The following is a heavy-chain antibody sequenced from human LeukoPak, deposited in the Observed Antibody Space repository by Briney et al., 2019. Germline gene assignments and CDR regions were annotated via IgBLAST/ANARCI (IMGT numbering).Heavy chain of an antibody. D-gene: IGHD3-10*02. CDR3: ASSRFGDLTLD. J-gene: IGHJ4*02. CDR1: GGSISSYY. Sequence: PSETLSLTCTVSGGSISSYYWSWIRQPPGKGLEWIGYIYYSGSTNYNPSLKSRVTISVDTSKNQFSLKLSSVTAADTAVYYCASSRFGDLTLDWGQGTLVTVSS. V-gene: IGHV4-59*01. CDR2: IYYSGST.